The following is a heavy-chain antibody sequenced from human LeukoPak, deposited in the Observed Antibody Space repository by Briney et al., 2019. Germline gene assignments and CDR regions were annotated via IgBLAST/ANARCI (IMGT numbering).Heavy chain of an antibody. D-gene: IGHD3-3*01. Sequence: ASVKVSCKASGYTFTRYYMHWVRQAPGQGLEWMGWINPNSGGTKYAHKFQGRVTMTRDPYISTAYMELSRLRSDDTAVYYCARGWRFLTWFGPWGQGTLVTVSS. CDR1: GYTFTRYY. CDR3: ARGWRFLTWFGP. J-gene: IGHJ5*02. V-gene: IGHV1-2*02. CDR2: INPNSGGT.